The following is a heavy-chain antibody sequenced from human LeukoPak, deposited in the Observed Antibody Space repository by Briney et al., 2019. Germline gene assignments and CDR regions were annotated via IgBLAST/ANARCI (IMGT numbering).Heavy chain of an antibody. CDR2: ISGSNDNT. CDR1: GFTFSNYA. Sequence: GGSLRLSCAASGFTFSNYAMSWVRQAPGKGLEWVSSISGSNDNTYYADSVKDRFTISRDNSKNTLSLQMNSLRAEGTAVYYCAKGGGTTVTSAANYWGQGTLVTVSS. D-gene: IGHD4-17*01. CDR3: AKGGGTTVTSAANY. V-gene: IGHV3-23*01. J-gene: IGHJ4*02.